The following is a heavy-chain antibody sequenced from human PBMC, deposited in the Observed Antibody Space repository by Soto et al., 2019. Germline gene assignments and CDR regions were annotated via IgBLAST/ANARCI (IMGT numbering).Heavy chain of an antibody. CDR3: ARDSGINFLSGSYGMDV. CDR2: IYYSGST. D-gene: IGHD3-3*01. CDR1: GGSISSYY. V-gene: IGHV4-59*01. Sequence: QVQLQESGPGLVKPSETLSLTCTVSGGSISSYYWSWIRQPPGKGLEWIGYIYYSGSTNYNPSLKSRVTISVDTSKYQFYLKLSSVSAADTGVYYCARDSGINFLSGSYGMDVWGQGTTVTVSS. J-gene: IGHJ6*02.